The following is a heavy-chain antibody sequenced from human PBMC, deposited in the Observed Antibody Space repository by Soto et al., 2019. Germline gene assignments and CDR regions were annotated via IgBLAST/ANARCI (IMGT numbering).Heavy chain of an antibody. CDR3: VRDSSGYDENWFDP. D-gene: IGHD5-12*01. Sequence: QVQLVQSGAEVKKPGSSVKVSCKASGGTFSSYTISWVRQAPGQGLEWMGRIIPILGIANYAQKFQGRVTITADKSTSTAYMELSSLRSEDTAVYYCVRDSSGYDENWFDPWGQGTLVTVSS. V-gene: IGHV1-69*08. CDR2: IIPILGIA. CDR1: GGTFSSYT. J-gene: IGHJ5*02.